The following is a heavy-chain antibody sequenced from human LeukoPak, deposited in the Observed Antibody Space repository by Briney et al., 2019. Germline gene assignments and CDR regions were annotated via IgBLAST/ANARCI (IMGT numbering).Heavy chain of an antibody. J-gene: IGHJ4*02. V-gene: IGHV4-39*07. Sequence: SETLSLTCTVSGGSLSSSSYYWGWIRQPPGTGLEWIGSIYYSGSTYYNPSLKSRVTISVDTSKNQFSLKLNSVTPADTAVYYCARQVYSSSWSYYFEYWGQGTLVTVSS. CDR3: ARQVYSSSWSYYFEY. CDR1: GGSLSSSSYY. CDR2: IYYSGST. D-gene: IGHD6-13*01.